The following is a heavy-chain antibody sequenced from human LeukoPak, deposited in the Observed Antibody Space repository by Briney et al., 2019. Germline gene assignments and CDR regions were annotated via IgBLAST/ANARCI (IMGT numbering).Heavy chain of an antibody. J-gene: IGHJ4*02. CDR2: IYKSENT. D-gene: IGHD3-16*02. CDR3: ARGGDYVWGSYRLAY. CDR1: GGSISNYY. V-gene: IGHV4-59*12. Sequence: SETLSLTCSVSGGSISNYYWNWFRQPPGKGLEWIGYIYKSENTNYNPSLKSRVSISVKTSNNHTSLMLIYLPTADPARFYCARGGDYVWGSYRLAYWGQGALVTVSS.